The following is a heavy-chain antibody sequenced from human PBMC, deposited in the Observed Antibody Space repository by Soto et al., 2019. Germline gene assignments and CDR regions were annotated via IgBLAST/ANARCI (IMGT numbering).Heavy chain of an antibody. CDR1: GGSFSGEY. CDR2: INHSGST. Sequence: PSGTLALTCAVYGGSFSGEYWSWIRQPPGKGLEWIGEINHSGSTNYNPSLKSRVTISVDTSKNQFSLKLSSVTAADTAVYYCARGRQLWSDYWGQGTLVTVSS. D-gene: IGHD5-18*01. J-gene: IGHJ4*02. V-gene: IGHV4-34*01. CDR3: ARGRQLWSDY.